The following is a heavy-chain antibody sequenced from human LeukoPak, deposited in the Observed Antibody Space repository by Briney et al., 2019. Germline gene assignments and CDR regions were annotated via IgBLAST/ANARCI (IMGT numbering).Heavy chain of an antibody. CDR1: GFTSSSYW. CDR3: ARGPAAGNLLGY. D-gene: IGHD6-19*01. CDR2: IKQDGSEK. V-gene: IGHV3-7*01. J-gene: IGHJ4*02. Sequence: GGSLRLSCAASGFTSSSYWMSWVRQAPGKGLEWVANIKQDGSEKYYVDSVKGRFTISRDNAKNALFLQMNSLRAGDTAVYYCARGPAAGNLLGYWGQGTLVTVSS.